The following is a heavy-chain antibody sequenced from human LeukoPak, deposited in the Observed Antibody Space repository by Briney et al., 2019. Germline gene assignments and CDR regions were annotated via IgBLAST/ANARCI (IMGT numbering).Heavy chain of an antibody. J-gene: IGHJ6*02. V-gene: IGHV3-23*01. CDR3: AKSSLAHQGYYYGMDV. CDR1: GFTFRNYA. Sequence: GGSLRLSCAASGFTFRNYAMNWVRQAPGKGLEWVSAISESGGSTYYADSVKGRFTISRDNSENTLYLQMNSLRAEDTAVYYCAKSSLAHQGYYYGMDVWGQGTTVTVSS. CDR2: ISESGGST.